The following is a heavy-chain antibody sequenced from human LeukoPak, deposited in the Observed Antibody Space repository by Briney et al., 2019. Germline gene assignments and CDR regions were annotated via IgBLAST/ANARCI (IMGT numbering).Heavy chain of an antibody. V-gene: IGHV1-46*01. CDR2: INPTGGST. D-gene: IGHD1-26*01. CDR1: GYTFTSYY. CDR3: ARDNSVGDNAWWFDP. Sequence: ASVKVSCKASGYTFTSYYMHWVRQAPGQGLEWMGLINPTGGSTGYAQKFQGRVTMTRDMSTSTDYMELSRLRSEDTAIYYRARDNSVGDNAWWFDPWGQGTLVTVSS. J-gene: IGHJ5*02.